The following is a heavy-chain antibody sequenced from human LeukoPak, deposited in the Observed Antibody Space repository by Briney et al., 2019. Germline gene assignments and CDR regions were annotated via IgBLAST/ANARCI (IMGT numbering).Heavy chain of an antibody. CDR3: AKGKYSSGWHYDY. CDR1: GFTFITYA. CDR2: ISGSGGST. V-gene: IGHV3-23*01. J-gene: IGHJ4*02. Sequence: GSLLLSCSASGFTFITYAMSWVRQAPGKGLEWVSGISGSGGSTYYADSVKGRFTISRDNSKNTLYLQMNSLRAEDTAVYYCAKGKYSSGWHYDYWGQGTLVTVSS. D-gene: IGHD6-19*01.